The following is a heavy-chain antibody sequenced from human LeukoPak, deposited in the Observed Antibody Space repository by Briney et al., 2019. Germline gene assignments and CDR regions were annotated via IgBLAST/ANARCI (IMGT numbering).Heavy chain of an antibody. D-gene: IGHD3-22*01. CDR1: GYTFTSYG. Sequence: ASVKVSCKASGYTFTSYGISWVRQAPGQGLEWMGWISAYNGNTNYAQKLQGRVTMTTVTSTSTAYMELRSLRSDDTAVYYCARTYYYDSRDAFDIWGQGTMVTVSS. CDR2: ISAYNGNT. V-gene: IGHV1-18*01. CDR3: ARTYYYDSRDAFDI. J-gene: IGHJ3*02.